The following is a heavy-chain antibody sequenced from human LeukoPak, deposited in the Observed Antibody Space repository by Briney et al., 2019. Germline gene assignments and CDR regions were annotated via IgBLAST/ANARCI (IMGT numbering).Heavy chain of an antibody. CDR1: GFTVSNNY. Sequence: PGGSLRLSCAASGFTVSNNYMSWVRQAPGKGLEWVSIIYSSGCTYYADSVKGRFTISRDNSKNTLFLQMNSLRAEDTAVYYCARASGNGWYQDYWGQGTLVTVSS. D-gene: IGHD6-19*01. CDR2: IYSSGCT. J-gene: IGHJ4*02. CDR3: ARASGNGWYQDY. V-gene: IGHV3-53*01.